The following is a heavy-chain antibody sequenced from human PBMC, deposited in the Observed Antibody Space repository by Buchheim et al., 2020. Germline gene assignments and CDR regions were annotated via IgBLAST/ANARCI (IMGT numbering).Heavy chain of an antibody. CDR1: GFTFSSYG. CDR2: IWYDGSNK. Sequence: QVQLVESGGGVVQPGRSLRLSCAASGFTFSSYGMHWVRQAPGKGLEWVAVIWYDGSNKYYADSVKGRFTISRDNSKKTLYLQMNSLRAEDTAVYYCARDGTCSGGSCYHWDWFDPWGQGTL. D-gene: IGHD2-15*01. J-gene: IGHJ5*02. CDR3: ARDGTCSGGSCYHWDWFDP. V-gene: IGHV3-33*01.